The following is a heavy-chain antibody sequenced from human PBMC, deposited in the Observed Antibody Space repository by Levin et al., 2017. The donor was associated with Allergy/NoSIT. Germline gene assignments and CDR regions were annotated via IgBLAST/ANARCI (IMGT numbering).Heavy chain of an antibody. CDR3: GRTRSIGGTDL. J-gene: IGHJ5*02. D-gene: IGHD1-26*01. CDR1: GGSINSADYH. CDR2: IYHLGGT. Sequence: SETLSLTCSVSGGSINSADYHWSWIRQPPGKGLEWIGSIYHLGGTLYSPSLESRLTMSFDTSKNQFSLQVRSVTAADTAVYYCGRTRSIGGTDLWGQGTLVSVSS. V-gene: IGHV4-30-4*01.